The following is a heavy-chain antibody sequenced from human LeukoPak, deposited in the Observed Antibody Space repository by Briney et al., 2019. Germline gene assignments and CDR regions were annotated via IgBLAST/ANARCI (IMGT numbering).Heavy chain of an antibody. D-gene: IGHD5-18*01. V-gene: IGHV3-30-3*01. Sequence: GGSLRLSCAASGFTFSSYAMHWVRQAPGKGLEWVAVISYDGSNKYYADSVKGRFTISRDNSKNTLYLQMNSLRAEDTAVYYCAREGIQLWFGGVGDWFDPWGQGTLVTVSS. J-gene: IGHJ5*02. CDR2: ISYDGSNK. CDR1: GFTFSSYA. CDR3: AREGIQLWFGGVGDWFDP.